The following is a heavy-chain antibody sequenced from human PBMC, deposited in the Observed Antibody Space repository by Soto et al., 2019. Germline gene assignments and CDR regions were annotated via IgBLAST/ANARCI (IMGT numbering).Heavy chain of an antibody. CDR3: AREENCSGGTCYSEYFHR. CDR2: VNPSGGST. CDR1: GYLFTAYS. D-gene: IGHD2-15*01. V-gene: IGHV1-46*01. Sequence: AAVKVSCKASGYLFTAYSMHWVRLAPGQGLEWMGVVNPSGGSTKYAQNFQGRVTMTRDTSTTTIYMELSSLRSDDTAIYYCAREENCSGGTCYSEYFHRWGQGTLVTVSS. J-gene: IGHJ1*01.